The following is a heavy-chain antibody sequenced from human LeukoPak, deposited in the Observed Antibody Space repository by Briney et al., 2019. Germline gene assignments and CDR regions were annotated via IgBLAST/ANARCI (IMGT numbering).Heavy chain of an antibody. CDR3: ARRSFIAAAGGYLDY. Sequence: PGGSLRLSCAASGFTFSSYGMHWVRQAPGKGLEWVAVIWYDGSNKYYADSVKGRFTISRDNSKNTLYLQMNSLRAEDTAVYYCARRSFIAAAGGYLDYWGQGTLVTVSS. J-gene: IGHJ4*02. CDR1: GFTFSSYG. D-gene: IGHD6-13*01. V-gene: IGHV3-33*01. CDR2: IWYDGSNK.